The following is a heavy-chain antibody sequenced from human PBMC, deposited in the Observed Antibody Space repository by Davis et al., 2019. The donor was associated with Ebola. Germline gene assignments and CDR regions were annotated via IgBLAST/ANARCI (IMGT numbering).Heavy chain of an antibody. CDR3: AREDCSGGSCYRRYYYYGMDV. Sequence: AASVKVSCKASGGTFSSYAISWVRQAPGQGLEWMGRIIPILGIANYAQKFQGRVTITADKSTSTAYMELRSLRSDDTALYYCAREDCSGGSCYRRYYYYGMDVWGQGTTVTVSS. V-gene: IGHV1-69*04. CDR2: IIPILGIA. CDR1: GGTFSSYA. D-gene: IGHD2-15*01. J-gene: IGHJ6*02.